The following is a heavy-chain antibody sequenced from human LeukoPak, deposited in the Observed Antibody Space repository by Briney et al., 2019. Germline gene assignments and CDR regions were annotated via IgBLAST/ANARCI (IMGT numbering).Heavy chain of an antibody. CDR2: MNPDIGNI. CDR3: ARGPLGGRGRIAAAGTRGDHYYYMDV. V-gene: IGHV1-8*01. Sequence: ASVKVSCKASGYTFTSYDINWVRQATGQGLELMGWMNPDIGNIGYVQKFQGRVTITRDPSISTAYMELSSLRSEDTAVYYCARGPLGGRGRIAAAGTRGDHYYYMDVWGKGTTVNVSS. J-gene: IGHJ6*03. CDR1: GYTFTSYD. D-gene: IGHD6-13*01.